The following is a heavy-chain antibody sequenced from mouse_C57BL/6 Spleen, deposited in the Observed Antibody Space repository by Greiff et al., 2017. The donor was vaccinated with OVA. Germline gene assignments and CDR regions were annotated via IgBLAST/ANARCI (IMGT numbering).Heavy chain of an antibody. CDR3: ARRSGLNYGSSYHGAMDY. CDR2: IDPSDSYT. V-gene: IGHV1-69*01. J-gene: IGHJ4*01. CDR1: GYTFTSYW. D-gene: IGHD1-1*01. Sequence: QVQLQQPGAELVMPGASVKLSCKASGYTFTSYWMHWVKQRPGQGLEWIGEIDPSDSYTNYNQKFKGKSTLTVDKSSSTAYMQLSSLTSEDSAVYYCARRSGLNYGSSYHGAMDYWGQGTSVTVSS.